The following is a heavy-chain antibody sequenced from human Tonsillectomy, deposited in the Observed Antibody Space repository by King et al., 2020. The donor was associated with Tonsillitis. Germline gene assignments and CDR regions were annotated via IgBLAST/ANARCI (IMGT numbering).Heavy chain of an antibody. CDR2: IIPIFDTA. Sequence: QVQLVESGAEVKKPGSSVKVSCKASGGTFSSFAISWVRQAPGQGLEWMGGIIPIFDTANYAQKFQGRVTITADESTSTAHMELSSLRSEDTAVYYCARDRGYIVGAGPQPDAFDIWGQGTMVTVSS. CDR1: GGTFSSFA. J-gene: IGHJ3*02. D-gene: IGHD1-26*01. CDR3: ARDRGYIVGAGPQPDAFDI. V-gene: IGHV1-69*01.